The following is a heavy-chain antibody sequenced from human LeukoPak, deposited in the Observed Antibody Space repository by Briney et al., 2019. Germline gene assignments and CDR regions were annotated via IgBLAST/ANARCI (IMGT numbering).Heavy chain of an antibody. V-gene: IGHV1-46*01. CDR1: GYTFTGYG. Sequence: ASVKVSCKASGYTFTGYGISWVRQAPGQGLEWMGIINPSGGSTSYAQKFQGRVTMTRDMSTSTVYMELSSLRSEDTAVYYCARASGETYYYDSSGYHAFDIWGQGTMVTVSS. J-gene: IGHJ3*02. CDR3: ARASGETYYYDSSGYHAFDI. D-gene: IGHD3-22*01. CDR2: INPSGGST.